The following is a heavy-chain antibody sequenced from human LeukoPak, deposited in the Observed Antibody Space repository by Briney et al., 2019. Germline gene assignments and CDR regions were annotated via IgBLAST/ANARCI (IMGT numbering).Heavy chain of an antibody. CDR1: GGSISSYY. CDR3: ARLGYCSSTSCDYFDY. V-gene: IGHV4-59*08. J-gene: IGHJ4*02. Sequence: SETLSLTCTVSGGSISSYYWSWIRQPPGKGLEWIGSIYHSGSTYYNPSLKSRVTISVDTSKNQFSLKLSSVTAADTAVYYCARLGYCSSTSCDYFDYWGQGTLVTVSS. D-gene: IGHD2-2*01. CDR2: IYHSGST.